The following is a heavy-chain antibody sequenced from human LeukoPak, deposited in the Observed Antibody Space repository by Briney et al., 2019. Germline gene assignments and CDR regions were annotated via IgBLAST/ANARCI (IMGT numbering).Heavy chain of an antibody. J-gene: IGHJ4*02. V-gene: IGHV1-8*01. D-gene: IGHD1-26*01. CDR1: GYTFTSYD. CDR2: MNPNSGNT. Sequence: ASVKVSCKASGYTFTSYDINWVRQATGQGLEWMGWMNPNSGNTGYAQKFQGRVTMTTDTSTSTAYMELRSLTSDDTAVYYCARDIYKRGSGSYYSFDYWGQGTLVAVSS. CDR3: ARDIYKRGSGSYYSFDY.